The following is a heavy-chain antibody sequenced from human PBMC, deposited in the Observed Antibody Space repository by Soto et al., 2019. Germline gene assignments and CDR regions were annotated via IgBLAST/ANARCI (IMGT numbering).Heavy chain of an antibody. J-gene: IGHJ6*02. CDR3: ARDRLSFMDV. CDR1: GFTFSSYS. Sequence: GGSLRLSCAASGFTFSSYSMNWVRQAPGKGLEWVSSISSSSSYIYYADSVKGRFTISRDNAKNSLYLQMNSLRAEGTAVYYCARDRLSFMDVWGQGTTVTVSS. V-gene: IGHV3-21*01. CDR2: ISSSSSYI.